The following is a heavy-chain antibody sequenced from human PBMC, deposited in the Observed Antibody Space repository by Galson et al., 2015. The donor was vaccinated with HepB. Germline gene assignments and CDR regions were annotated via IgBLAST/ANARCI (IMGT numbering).Heavy chain of an antibody. CDR3: ARQEQQLVLDAFDI. V-gene: IGHV2-70*04. D-gene: IGHD6-13*01. CDR2: IDWDDAK. J-gene: IGHJ3*02. CDR1: GFSLSNTGMR. Sequence: PALVKPTQTLTLRCTVSGFSLSNTGMRVSWIRQPPGKALEWLARIDWDDAKFYNSSLKTRLTIFKDTSKNQVVLTMTDMDPVDTATYYCARQEQQLVLDAFDIWGQGTMVTVS.